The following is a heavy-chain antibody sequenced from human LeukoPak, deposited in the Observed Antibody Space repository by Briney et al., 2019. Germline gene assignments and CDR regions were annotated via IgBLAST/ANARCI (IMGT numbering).Heavy chain of an antibody. CDR3: ARDLDYYGSGSYYFDY. J-gene: IGHJ4*02. V-gene: IGHV1-69*05. D-gene: IGHD3-10*01. Sequence: GASVKVSCKASGGTFSSYAISWVRQAPGQGLEWMGRIIPIFGTANYAQKFQGRVTITTDESTSTAYMELSSLRSEDTAVYYCARDLDYYGSGSYYFDYWGQGTLVTVSS. CDR1: GGTFSSYA. CDR2: IIPIFGTA.